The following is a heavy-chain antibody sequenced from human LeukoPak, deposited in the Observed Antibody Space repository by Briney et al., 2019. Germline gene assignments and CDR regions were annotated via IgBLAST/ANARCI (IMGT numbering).Heavy chain of an antibody. CDR3: ARGPYYYDSSGYYPPFDY. V-gene: IGHV3-33*01. CDR1: GFTFSSYG. Sequence: GGSLRLSCAASGFTFSSYGMHWVRQAPGKGLEWVAVIWYDGSNKYYADSVKRRFTISRDNSKNTLYLQMNSLRAEDTAVYYCARGPYYYDSSGYYPPFDYWGQGTLVTVSS. J-gene: IGHJ4*02. D-gene: IGHD3-22*01. CDR2: IWYDGSNK.